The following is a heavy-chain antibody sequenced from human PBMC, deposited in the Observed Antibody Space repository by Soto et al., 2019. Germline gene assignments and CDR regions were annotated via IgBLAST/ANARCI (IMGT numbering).Heavy chain of an antibody. CDR2: IYYSGST. Sequence: SETLSLTCTVSGGSVSSGSYYWSWIRQPPGKGLEWIGYIYYSGSTNYNPSLESRVTISLDTSKNQFSLKMRSVTAADTAVYYCAREKGYCSSTSCYTRFNWFDPWGQGTLVTVSS. CDR3: AREKGYCSSTSCYTRFNWFDP. J-gene: IGHJ5*02. D-gene: IGHD2-2*02. CDR1: GGSVSSGSYY. V-gene: IGHV4-61*01.